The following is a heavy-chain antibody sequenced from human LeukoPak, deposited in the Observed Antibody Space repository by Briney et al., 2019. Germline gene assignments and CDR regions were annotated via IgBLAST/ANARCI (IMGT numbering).Heavy chain of an antibody. V-gene: IGHV4-61*02. D-gene: IGHD3-3*01. CDR1: GGSITSTSYY. CDR3: ATYYDFSDAFDI. Sequence: TLSLTCNVSGGSITSTSYYWSWIRQPAGKGLEWIGRIYTSGSTNYNPSLKSRVTISVDTSKNQFSLKLSSVTAADTAVYYCATYYDFSDAFDIWGQGTMVTVSS. CDR2: IYTSGST. J-gene: IGHJ3*02.